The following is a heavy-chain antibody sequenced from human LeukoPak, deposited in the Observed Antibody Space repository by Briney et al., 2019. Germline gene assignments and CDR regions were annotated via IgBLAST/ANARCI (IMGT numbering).Heavy chain of an antibody. CDR3: ARGILWFGEEYYYYMDV. J-gene: IGHJ6*03. Sequence: PGGSLRLSCAASGFTFSCYWMSWLRQPPGKGLEWVANIKQDGSQKYYVDSVKGRFTISRDNAKNSLYLQTKSLSSEDTAVYYCARGILWFGEEYYYYMDVWGKGTTVTVSS. CDR1: GFTFSCYW. CDR2: IKQDGSQK. V-gene: IGHV3-7*01. D-gene: IGHD3-10*01.